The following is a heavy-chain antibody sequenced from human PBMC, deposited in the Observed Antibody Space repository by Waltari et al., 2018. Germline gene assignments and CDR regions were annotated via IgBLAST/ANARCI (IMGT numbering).Heavy chain of an antibody. D-gene: IGHD3-10*01. V-gene: IGHV4-61*02. J-gene: IGHJ4*02. CDR1: GDSISRGRYY. CDR3: ARDRGPDVNEAMGLDY. CDR2: IYKSGST. Sequence: QVQLQESGPGLVKPSQTLSLTCPVSGDSISRGRYYWPWIRQPAGKGLEWIGHIYKSGSTNYNHSLKTRLSISMNKSNNQLSLTLKSVTAADTAVYYCARDRGPDVNEAMGLDYWGQGTRVTVSS.